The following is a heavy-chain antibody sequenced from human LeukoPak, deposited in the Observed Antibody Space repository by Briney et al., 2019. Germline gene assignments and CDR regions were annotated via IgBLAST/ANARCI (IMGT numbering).Heavy chain of an antibody. CDR3: ARESITMVRGVISDGMDV. J-gene: IGHJ6*04. CDR2: IYYSGST. CDR1: GGSISSGGYY. Sequence: SETLSLTCTVSGGSISSGGYYWSWIRQHPGKGLEWIGYIYYSGSTYYNPSLKSRVTISVDTSKNQFSLRLCSVTAADTAVYYCARESITMVRGVISDGMDVWGNGTTVTVSS. D-gene: IGHD3-10*01. V-gene: IGHV4-31*03.